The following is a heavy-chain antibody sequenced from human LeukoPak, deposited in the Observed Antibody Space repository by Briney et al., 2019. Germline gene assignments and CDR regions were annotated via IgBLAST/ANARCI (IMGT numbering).Heavy chain of an antibody. CDR1: GGSFSGYY. Sequence: PSETLSLTCAVYGGSFSGYYWSWIRQPPGKGLEWIGEINHSGSTNYNPSLKSRVTISVDTSKNQFSLKLSSVTAADTAVYYCARDTTIFGVVDDYWGQGTLVTVSS. D-gene: IGHD3-3*01. J-gene: IGHJ4*02. CDR2: INHSGST. CDR3: ARDTTIFGVVDDY. V-gene: IGHV4-34*01.